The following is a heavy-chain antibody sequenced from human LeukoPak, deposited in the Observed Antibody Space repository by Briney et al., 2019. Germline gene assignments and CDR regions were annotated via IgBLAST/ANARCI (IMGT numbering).Heavy chain of an antibody. Sequence: SETLSLTCTVSGGSISSGDYYWSWIRQPPGKGLEWIGYIYYSGSTYYNPSLKSRVTISVDTSKNQFSLKLSSVTAADTAVYYCARVPRGGYFDYWGQGTLSPSPQ. J-gene: IGHJ4*02. V-gene: IGHV4-30-4*08. CDR3: ARVPRGGYFDY. CDR2: IYYSGST. D-gene: IGHD3-16*01. CDR1: GGSISSGDYY.